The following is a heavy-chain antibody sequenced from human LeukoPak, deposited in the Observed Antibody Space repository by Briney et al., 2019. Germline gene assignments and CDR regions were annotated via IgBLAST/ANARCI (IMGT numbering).Heavy chain of an antibody. Sequence: GGSLRLSCAASGFTFSSYGMHWVRQAPGKGLEWVAFIRHDGSNKYYADSVKGRFTISRDNSKNTLYLQMNSLRAEDTAVYYCAKDVVYDYVWGSYSFDYWGQGTLVTVSS. CDR3: AKDVVYDYVWGSYSFDY. CDR2: IRHDGSNK. J-gene: IGHJ4*02. V-gene: IGHV3-30*02. D-gene: IGHD3-16*01. CDR1: GFTFSSYG.